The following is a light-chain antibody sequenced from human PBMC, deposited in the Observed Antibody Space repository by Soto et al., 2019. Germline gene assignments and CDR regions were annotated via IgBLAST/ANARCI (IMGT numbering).Light chain of an antibody. V-gene: IGKV3-15*01. Sequence: EIVLTQSPSTLSFSPWEIATLSCRASQSVSSNLAWYQQKPGQAPRLLIYGASTRATGIPARFSGSGSGTEFTLTISSLQSEDFAVYYCQQYNNWPPWTFGQGTKVDIK. CDR3: QQYNNWPPWT. CDR2: GAS. J-gene: IGKJ1*01. CDR1: QSVSSN.